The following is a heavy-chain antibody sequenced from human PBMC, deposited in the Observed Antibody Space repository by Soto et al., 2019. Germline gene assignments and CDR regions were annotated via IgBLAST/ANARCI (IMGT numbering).Heavy chain of an antibody. J-gene: IGHJ3*02. CDR3: ARDPGVLEWSYGAFDI. CDR1: GGTFSSYA. D-gene: IGHD3-3*01. Sequence: QVQLVQSGAEVKKPGSSVKVSCKASGGTFSSYAISWVRQAPGQGLERMGGIIPIFGTANYAQKFQGRVTITADESTSTADMELSSLRSEVTAVYYCARDPGVLEWSYGAFDIWGQGTMVTVSS. CDR2: IIPIFGTA. V-gene: IGHV1-69*01.